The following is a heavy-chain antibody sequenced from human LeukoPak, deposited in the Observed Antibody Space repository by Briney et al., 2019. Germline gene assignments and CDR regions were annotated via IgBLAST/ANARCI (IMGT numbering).Heavy chain of an antibody. D-gene: IGHD6-25*01. CDR2: ISGNSGTT. Sequence: GGSLRPSCAASGFTFSSYGMSWVRQAPGKGLEWVSGISGNSGTTYYADSVKGRFTISRDNSKNTLYLQMNSLRAEDTAVYYCARGGDRMNDYWGQGTLVTVSS. CDR3: ARGGDRMNDY. V-gene: IGHV3-23*01. J-gene: IGHJ4*02. CDR1: GFTFSSYG.